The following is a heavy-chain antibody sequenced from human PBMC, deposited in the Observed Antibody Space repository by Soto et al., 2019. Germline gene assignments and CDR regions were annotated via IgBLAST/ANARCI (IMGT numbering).Heavy chain of an antibody. CDR3: TTDLVVATYYFDY. V-gene: IGHV3-15*07. Sequence: PGGSLRLSCAASGFTFSNAWMNWVRQAPGKGLEWVGRIKSKTDGGTTDYAAPVKGRFTISRDDSKNTLYLQMNSLKTEDTAVYYCTTDLVVATYYFDYWGQGTLVTVSS. CDR2: IKSKTDGGTT. CDR1: GFTFSNAW. J-gene: IGHJ4*02. D-gene: IGHD5-12*01.